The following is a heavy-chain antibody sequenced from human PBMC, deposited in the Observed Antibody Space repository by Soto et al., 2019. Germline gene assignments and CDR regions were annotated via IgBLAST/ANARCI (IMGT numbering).Heavy chain of an antibody. D-gene: IGHD3-3*01. J-gene: IGHJ5*02. CDR1: GGTFSSYA. V-gene: IGHV1-69*01. CDR3: ASLRWFGWSGFPTRRNWFDP. CDR2: IIPIFGTA. Sequence: QVPLVQSGAEVKKPGSSVKVSCKASGGTFSSYAISWVRQAPGQGLEWMGGIIPIFGTANYAQKFQGRVTITADESTSTAYMELSSLRSEDTAVYYCASLRWFGWSGFPTRRNWFDPWGQGTLVTVSS.